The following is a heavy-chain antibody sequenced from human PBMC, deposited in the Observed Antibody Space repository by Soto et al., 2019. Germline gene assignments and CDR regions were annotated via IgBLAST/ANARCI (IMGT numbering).Heavy chain of an antibody. Sequence: KSSETLSLTCAVSGGSISSSNWWSWVRQPPGKGLEWIGESSHSGSTKYNPALKSRVTISVDKSKNQFSLKLSSVTAADTAVYYCARLIHSSGADYWGQGTLVTVSS. D-gene: IGHD6-19*01. CDR2: SSHSGST. V-gene: IGHV4-4*02. CDR1: GGSISSSNW. CDR3: ARLIHSSGADY. J-gene: IGHJ4*02.